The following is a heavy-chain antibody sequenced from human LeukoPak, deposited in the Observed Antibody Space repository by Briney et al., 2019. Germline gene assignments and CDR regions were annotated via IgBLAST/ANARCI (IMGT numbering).Heavy chain of an antibody. J-gene: IGHJ4*02. CDR1: GYTFTSYD. CDR3: ARGKGGEVGDVLRYFDWLPTPLDY. Sequence: GASVKVSCKASGYTFTSYDINWVRQATGQGLEWMGWISAYNGNTNYAQKLQGRVTMTTDTSTSTAYMELRSLRSDDTAVYYCARGKGGEVGDVLRYFDWLPTPLDYWGQGTLVTVSS. V-gene: IGHV1-18*01. D-gene: IGHD3-9*01. CDR2: ISAYNGNT.